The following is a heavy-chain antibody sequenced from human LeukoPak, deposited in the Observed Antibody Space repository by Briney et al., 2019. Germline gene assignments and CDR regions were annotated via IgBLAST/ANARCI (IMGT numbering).Heavy chain of an antibody. J-gene: IGHJ4*02. CDR1: GFTFSSYA. CDR2: ISGSGGST. V-gene: IGHV3-23*01. D-gene: IGHD1/OR15-1a*01. CDR3: AKGTRDWNTVDY. Sequence: GSLRLSCVASGFTFSSYAMSWVRQAPGKGLEWVSAISGSGGSTYYADSVKGRFTISRDNSKNTLYLQMNSLRAEDTAVYYCAKGTRDWNTVDYWGQGTLVTVSS.